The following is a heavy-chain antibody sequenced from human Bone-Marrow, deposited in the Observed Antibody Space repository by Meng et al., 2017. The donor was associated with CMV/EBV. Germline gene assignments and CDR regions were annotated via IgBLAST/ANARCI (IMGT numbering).Heavy chain of an antibody. CDR1: GYTFTGYY. D-gene: IGHD1-14*01. Sequence: ASVKVSCKASGYTFTGYYMHWVRQAPGQGLEWMGWINPNSGGTNYAQKFQGRVTMTRDTSISTAYMELSRLRSDDTAVYYCARSSDRKSHRGWFDPWGQGTRVTGSS. CDR3: ARSSDRKSHRGWFDP. V-gene: IGHV1-2*02. CDR2: INPNSGGT. J-gene: IGHJ5*02.